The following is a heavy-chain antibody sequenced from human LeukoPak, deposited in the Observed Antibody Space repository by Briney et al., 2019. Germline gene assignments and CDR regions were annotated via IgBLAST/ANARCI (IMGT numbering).Heavy chain of an antibody. Sequence: PSETLSLTCTVSGGSISSSSYYWGWIRQPPGKGLEWIGSIYYSGSTYYNPSLKSRVTISVDTSKNQFSLKLSSVTAADTAVYYCARDRESWDDSSGYRFDPWGQGTLVTVSS. CDR1: GGSISSSSYY. CDR3: ARDRESWDDSSGYRFDP. CDR2: IYYSGST. V-gene: IGHV4-39*07. D-gene: IGHD3-22*01. J-gene: IGHJ5*02.